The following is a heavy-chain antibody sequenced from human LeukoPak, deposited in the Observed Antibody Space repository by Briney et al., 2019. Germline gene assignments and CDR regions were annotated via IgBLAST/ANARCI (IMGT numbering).Heavy chain of an antibody. D-gene: IGHD6-19*01. CDR2: ISYDGSNK. CDR1: GFTFSSYG. J-gene: IGHJ4*02. V-gene: IGHV3-30*03. Sequence: GGSLRLSCAASGFTFSSYGMHWVRQAPGKGLEWVAVISYDGSNKYYADSVKGRFTIPRDNSKNTLYLQMNSLRAEDTAVYYCAREVYSSGWSSFDYWGQGTLVTVSS. CDR3: AREVYSSGWSSFDY.